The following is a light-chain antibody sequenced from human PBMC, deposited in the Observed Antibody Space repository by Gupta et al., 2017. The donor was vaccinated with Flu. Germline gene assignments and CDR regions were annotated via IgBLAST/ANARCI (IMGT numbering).Light chain of an antibody. Sequence: LGQTATITCGGKNIATRNVHWYQQKPGQAPVLIIYRNNNRPSGVPERFSGSKSGNTAALTINGAQAGDEADYYCHAWDSFTASVFGGGTKVTVL. CDR1: NIATRN. J-gene: IGLJ3*02. CDR2: RNN. V-gene: IGLV3-9*01. CDR3: HAWDSFTASV.